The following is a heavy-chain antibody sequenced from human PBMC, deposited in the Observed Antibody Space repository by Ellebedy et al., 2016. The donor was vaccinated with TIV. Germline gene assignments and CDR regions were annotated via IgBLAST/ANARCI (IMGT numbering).Heavy chain of an antibody. V-gene: IGHV3-23*01. CDR2: ISIGGST. CDR1: GFTSNSYT. J-gene: IGHJ4*02. D-gene: IGHD6-19*01. Sequence: GESLKISCAASGFTSNSYTMSWVRQAPGRGLEWVSSISIGGSTLYYADSVRGRFTISRDSSRDTLYLHMSSLRAENTAIYYCARESLSGWLGDNDYWGQGTLVTVSS. CDR3: ARESLSGWLGDNDY.